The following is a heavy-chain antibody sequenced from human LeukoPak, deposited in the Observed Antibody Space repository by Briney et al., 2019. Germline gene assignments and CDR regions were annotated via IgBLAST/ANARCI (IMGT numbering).Heavy chain of an antibody. CDR3: ARDIELST. V-gene: IGHV3-23*01. D-gene: IGHD5-12*01. Sequence: GGSLRLACAASGFNFADSAMSWVRQTPRKGLEWVSLISFNGRNTYYEDSVKGRFTISRDNSKDTVYLQMNSLRAEDTAIFYCARDIELSTWGPGTMVTVSS. CDR1: GFNFADSA. J-gene: IGHJ3*01. CDR2: ISFNGRNT.